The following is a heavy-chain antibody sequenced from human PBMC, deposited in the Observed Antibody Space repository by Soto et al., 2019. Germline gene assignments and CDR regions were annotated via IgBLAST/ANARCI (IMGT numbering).Heavy chain of an antibody. V-gene: IGHV3-48*03. Sequence: RRLSCAASGLTFSSYEMHWVRQAPGKGLEWVSYISKSGSVIYYADSVKGRFTISRDNAKNLLYLEMNSLRAEDTAVYFCASVMLRFSYGIDVWGQGTTVTVSS. CDR2: ISKSGSVI. D-gene: IGHD2-15*01. CDR1: GLTFSSYE. CDR3: ASVMLRFSYGIDV. J-gene: IGHJ6*02.